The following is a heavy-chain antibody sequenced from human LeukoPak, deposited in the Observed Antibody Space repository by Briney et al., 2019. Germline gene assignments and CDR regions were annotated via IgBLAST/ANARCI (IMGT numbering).Heavy chain of an antibody. J-gene: IGHJ4*02. CDR3: AKPSGSYNDYFDY. D-gene: IGHD1-26*01. V-gene: IGHV3-23*01. CDR1: GFTFSSYA. CDR2: ISGSGGST. Sequence: GGSLRLSCAASGFTFSSYAMSWVRQAPGKGLEWVSAISGSGGSTYYADSVKGRFTISRDNSKNTLYLQMNSLRAEDTAVYYCAKPSGSYNDYFDYWGQRTLVTVSS.